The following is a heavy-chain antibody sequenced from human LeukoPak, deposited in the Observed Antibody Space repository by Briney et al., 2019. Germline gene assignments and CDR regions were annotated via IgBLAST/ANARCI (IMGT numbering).Heavy chain of an antibody. Sequence: GGSLRLSCAASGFTFSSYEMNWVRQAPGKGLEWVSYISSSGSTIYYADSVKGRFTISRDNAKNSLYLQMNSLRAEDTAVYYCARGSGYYYVSSGYYSNWFDPWGQGTLVTVSS. CDR3: ARGSGYYYVSSGYYSNWFDP. D-gene: IGHD3-22*01. J-gene: IGHJ5*02. CDR1: GFTFSSYE. V-gene: IGHV3-48*03. CDR2: ISSSGSTI.